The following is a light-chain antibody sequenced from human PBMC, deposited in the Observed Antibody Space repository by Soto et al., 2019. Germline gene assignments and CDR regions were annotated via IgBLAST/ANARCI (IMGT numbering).Light chain of an antibody. CDR3: GSYRSGSTWV. CDR1: TSDVGAYNY. V-gene: IGLV2-14*01. J-gene: IGLJ3*02. CDR2: EVT. Sequence: QSVLTQPASVSGSPGQSITISCTGTTSDVGAYNYVSWYQHSPGKVPKLIIYEVTNRPSGGSNRFSGSKSGYTASLTISGLQAEDEADYYCGSYRSGSTWVFGGGTKLTVL.